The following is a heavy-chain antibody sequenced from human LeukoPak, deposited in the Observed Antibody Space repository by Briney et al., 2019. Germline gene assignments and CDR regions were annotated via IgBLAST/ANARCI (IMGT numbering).Heavy chain of an antibody. CDR1: GYTLTELS. CDR2: IIPIFGTA. Sequence: GASVKVSCKVSGYTLTELSMHWVRQAPGQGLEWMGGIIPIFGTANYAQKFQGRVTITADESTSTAYMELSSLRSEDTAVYYCARGRSRDGYRPFDYWGQGTLVTVSS. D-gene: IGHD5-24*01. J-gene: IGHJ4*02. V-gene: IGHV1-69*13. CDR3: ARGRSRDGYRPFDY.